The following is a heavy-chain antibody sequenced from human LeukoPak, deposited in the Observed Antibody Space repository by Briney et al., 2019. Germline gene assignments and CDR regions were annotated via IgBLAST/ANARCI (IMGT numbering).Heavy chain of an antibody. Sequence: GGSLRLSCAASGFTFSSYEMNWVRQAPGKGLGWVSYISSSGSAIYYADSVKGRFTISRDNAKNSLYLQMNSLRAEDTAVYYCARDLASPRYYFDYWGQGTLVTVSS. CDR2: ISSSGSAI. J-gene: IGHJ4*02. CDR3: ARDLASPRYYFDY. CDR1: GFTFSSYE. V-gene: IGHV3-48*03. D-gene: IGHD3-16*01.